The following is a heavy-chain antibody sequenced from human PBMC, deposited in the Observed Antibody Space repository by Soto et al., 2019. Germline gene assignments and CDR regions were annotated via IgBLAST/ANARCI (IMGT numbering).Heavy chain of an antibody. D-gene: IGHD3-3*01. CDR2: ISAYNGNT. Sequence: ASVKVSCKASGYTFTSYGISWVRQAPGQGLEWMGWISAYNGNTNYAQKLQGRVTMATDTSTSTAYMELRSLRSDDTAVYYCARGSQRYYDFWSGPSVKYYYYYGMDVWGQGTTVTVSS. CDR1: GYTFTSYG. CDR3: ARGSQRYYDFWSGPSVKYYYYYGMDV. J-gene: IGHJ6*02. V-gene: IGHV1-18*04.